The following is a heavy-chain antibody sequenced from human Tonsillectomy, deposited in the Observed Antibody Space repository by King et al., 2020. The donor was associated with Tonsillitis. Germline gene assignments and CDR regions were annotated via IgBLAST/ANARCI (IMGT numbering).Heavy chain of an antibody. J-gene: IGHJ3*01. CDR3: ARDQSESGGYGAFDV. CDR1: GFSVNDNY. Sequence: VQLVESGGGLIQPGGSLRLSCAASGFSVNDNYMSWVRQAPGKGLECVSLIYSGGSTYFADSVKGRFTIYRDDSKNTLYLQMDSLRAEDTAVYFCARDQSESGGYGAFDVGGQGTMVTVSS. CDR2: IYSGGST. V-gene: IGHV3-53*01. D-gene: IGHD5-18*01.